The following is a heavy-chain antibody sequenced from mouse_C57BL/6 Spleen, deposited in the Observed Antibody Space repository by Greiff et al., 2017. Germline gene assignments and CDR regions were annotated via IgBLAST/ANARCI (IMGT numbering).Heavy chain of an antibody. Sequence: EVKVVESGGGLVQPKGSLKLSCAASGFSFNTYAMNWVRQAPGKGVEWVARIRSKSNNYATYYADSVKDRFTISRDDSESMLYLQMNNLKTEDTAMYYCVRHDYFAYWGQGTLVTVSA. D-gene: IGHD2-4*01. V-gene: IGHV10-1*01. CDR1: GFSFNTYA. CDR3: VRHDYFAY. J-gene: IGHJ3*01. CDR2: IRSKSNNYAT.